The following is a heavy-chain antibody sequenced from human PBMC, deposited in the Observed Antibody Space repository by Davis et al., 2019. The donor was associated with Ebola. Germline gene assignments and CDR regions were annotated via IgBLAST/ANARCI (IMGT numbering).Heavy chain of an antibody. CDR2: ISGSGGST. V-gene: IGHV3-23*01. Sequence: GESLKISCAASGFTFSNYAMSWVRQAPGKGLEWVSAISGSGGSTSYADSVKGRFTISRDNAKNTLYLQMNSLRAEDTAVYYCARELYYYYYYGMDVWGQGTTVTVSS. CDR1: GFTFSNYA. J-gene: IGHJ6*02. CDR3: ARELYYYYYYGMDV.